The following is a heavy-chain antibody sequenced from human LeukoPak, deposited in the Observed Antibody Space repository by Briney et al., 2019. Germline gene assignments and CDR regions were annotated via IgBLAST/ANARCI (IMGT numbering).Heavy chain of an antibody. CDR1: GLTFNRYG. Sequence: GGSLRLSCAASGLTFNRYGMHWVRQAPGKGLEWVAFIRYDGGNKYYADSVKGRFTISRDNSNNTLYLQMNSLRAEDTAVYYCAKDRVATRPGPFDYWGQGTLSPSPQ. J-gene: IGHJ4*02. CDR2: IRYDGGNK. CDR3: AKDRVATRPGPFDY. D-gene: IGHD6-6*01. V-gene: IGHV3-30*02.